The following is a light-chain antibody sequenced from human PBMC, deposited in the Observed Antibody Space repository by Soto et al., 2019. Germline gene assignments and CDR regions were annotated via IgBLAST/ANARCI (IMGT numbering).Light chain of an antibody. CDR1: QSISSW. CDR2: DAS. V-gene: IGKV1-5*01. J-gene: IGKJ1*01. Sequence: IHMTQSPSTLSASVGDRVTITCRASQSISSWLAWYQQKPGKAPKLLIYDASSLESGVPSRFSGSGSGTEFTLTISSLQPDDFATYYCQQYNSQWTFGQGTKVDIK. CDR3: QQYNSQWT.